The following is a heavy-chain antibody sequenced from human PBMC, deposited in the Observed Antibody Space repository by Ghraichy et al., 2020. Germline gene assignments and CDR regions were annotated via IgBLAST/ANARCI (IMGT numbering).Heavy chain of an antibody. CDR2: ISYDGSNK. J-gene: IGHJ4*02. CDR3: AGGGTGIQLWFALNDY. D-gene: IGHD5-18*01. CDR1: GFTFSNYA. Sequence: GESLNISCAASGFTFSNYAMHWVRQAPGKGLEWVAVISYDGSNKYYADSVKGRFTISRDNSKNTLYLQMNSLKAADTAMYYCAGGGTGIQLWFALNDYWGQGTLVTVSS. V-gene: IGHV3-30*04.